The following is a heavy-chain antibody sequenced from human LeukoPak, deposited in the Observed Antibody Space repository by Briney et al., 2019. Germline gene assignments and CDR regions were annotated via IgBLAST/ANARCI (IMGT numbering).Heavy chain of an antibody. CDR2: INHSGRT. J-gene: IGHJ4*02. D-gene: IGHD3-10*01. CDR1: GGSFSGYC. CDR3: ARGVDYYGV. Sequence: PSETLSLTCAVYGGSFSGYCWNWIRQPPGKGLEWIGEINHSGRTNYNPSLKSRVTISVDTSKKQFSLKLSSVTAADTAVYYCARGVDYYGVWGQGTLVTVSS. V-gene: IGHV4-34*01.